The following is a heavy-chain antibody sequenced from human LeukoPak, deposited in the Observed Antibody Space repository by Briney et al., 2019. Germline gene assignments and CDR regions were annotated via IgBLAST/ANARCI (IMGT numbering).Heavy chain of an antibody. D-gene: IGHD6-19*01. Sequence: PSETLSLTCTVSGGSISSGGYYWSWIRQHPGKGLEWIGYIYYSGSIYYNPSLKSRVTISVDTSKNQFSLKLSSVTAADTAVYYCARDSSGWYEGDYWGQGTLVTVSS. V-gene: IGHV4-31*03. CDR3: ARDSSGWYEGDY. CDR2: IYYSGSI. CDR1: GGSISSGGYY. J-gene: IGHJ4*02.